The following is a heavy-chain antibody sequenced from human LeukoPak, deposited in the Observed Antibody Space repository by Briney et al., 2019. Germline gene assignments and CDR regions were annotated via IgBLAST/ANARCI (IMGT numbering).Heavy chain of an antibody. D-gene: IGHD6-13*01. J-gene: IGHJ4*02. CDR3: ARGGLAAPGMDDY. V-gene: IGHV1-8*02. Sequence: GSSVKVSCKASGGTFSSYAINWVRQAPGQGLEWMGWMNPNSGNTGYAQKFQGRVTMTRNTSITTAYMELSSLRSEDTAVYYCARGGLAAPGMDDYWGQGTLVTVSS. CDR2: MNPNSGNT. CDR1: GGTFSSYA.